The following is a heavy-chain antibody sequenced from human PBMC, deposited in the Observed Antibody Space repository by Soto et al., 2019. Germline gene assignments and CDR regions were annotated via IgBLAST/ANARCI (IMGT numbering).Heavy chain of an antibody. D-gene: IGHD3-3*01. J-gene: IGHJ6*02. V-gene: IGHV1-46*01. CDR1: GYTFTSYY. Sequence: ASVKVSCKASGYTFTSYYMHWVRQAPGQGLEWMGIINPSGGSTSYAQKFQGRVTMTRDTSTSTVYMELSSLRSEDTAVYYCARDTKGGRFLEWFIGDYYYGMDVWGQGTTVTVSS. CDR3: ARDTKGGRFLEWFIGDYYYGMDV. CDR2: INPSGGST.